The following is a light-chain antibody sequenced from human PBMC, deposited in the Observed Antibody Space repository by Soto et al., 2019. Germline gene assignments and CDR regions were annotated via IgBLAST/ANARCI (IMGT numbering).Light chain of an antibody. CDR1: QTISTY. V-gene: IGKV1-39*01. CDR3: QQTYNTSLT. Sequence: IQMTQSPSSLAASVGDRITITCRASQTISTYVNWYRQKSGAAPELLLYDASTLQSGVPSRFSGGASGTDFTLTISSLQLEDFATYYCQQTYNTSLTFGQGTKVEIK. CDR2: DAS. J-gene: IGKJ1*01.